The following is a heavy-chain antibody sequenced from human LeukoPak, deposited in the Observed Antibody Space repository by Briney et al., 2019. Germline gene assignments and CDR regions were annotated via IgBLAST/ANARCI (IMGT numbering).Heavy chain of an antibody. CDR2: ISSSSSYI. Sequence: SGGPLRLSCAASGFTFRSYSMNGVGRAPGKGLEWVSSISSSSSYIYYADSVKGRFTISRDNARNSLYLQMNSLRAEDTAVYYCARDGDSYGLVDYWGQGTLVTVSS. CDR1: GFTFRSYS. D-gene: IGHD5-18*01. CDR3: ARDGDSYGLVDY. J-gene: IGHJ4*02. V-gene: IGHV3-21*01.